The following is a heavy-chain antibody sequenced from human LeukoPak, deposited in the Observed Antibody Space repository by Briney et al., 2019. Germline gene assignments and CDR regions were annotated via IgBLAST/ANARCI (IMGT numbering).Heavy chain of an antibody. CDR2: IERGGST. CDR1: GGSFSDYF. Sequence: SETLSLTCGVYGGSFSDYFWTWIRQPPGKGLEWIGEIERGGSTVYSPTLKSRVTMSLDTSKIQFSLRLTSVTAADTAVYFCARGGLAGSIWSWFDPWAREPWSPSPQ. D-gene: IGHD6-13*01. CDR3: ARGGLAGSIWSWFDP. J-gene: IGHJ5*02. V-gene: IGHV4-34*01.